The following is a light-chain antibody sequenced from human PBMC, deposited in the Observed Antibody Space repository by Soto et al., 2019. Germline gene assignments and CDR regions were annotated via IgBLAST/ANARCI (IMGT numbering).Light chain of an antibody. Sequence: EILLTQSPGTLSLSPGERATLSCRASQSVSSSHFSCYQQKPGQAPRLLTSGASSRATGIPDRFSGSGSGTDFSRTISRLEPEDFAVYYCQQYGTFGGGTKVDI. CDR2: GAS. V-gene: IGKV3-20*01. CDR1: QSVSSSH. CDR3: QQYGT. J-gene: IGKJ4*01.